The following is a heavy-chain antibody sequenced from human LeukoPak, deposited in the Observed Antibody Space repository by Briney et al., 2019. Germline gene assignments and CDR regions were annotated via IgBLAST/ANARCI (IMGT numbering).Heavy chain of an antibody. CDR1: GFTFTNYA. J-gene: IGHJ4*02. Sequence: GGSLRLSCTASGFTFTNYAMIGVGQAPGKGLEWFSDISAGGDIINYAVSVMGRFTISRDNSENTMYLQMNSLRAEDTAVYCCAKDVRGGCSGANCHYWGQGTLVTVSS. D-gene: IGHD4/OR15-4a*01. V-gene: IGHV3-23*01. CDR2: ISAGGDII. CDR3: AKDVRGGCSGANCHY.